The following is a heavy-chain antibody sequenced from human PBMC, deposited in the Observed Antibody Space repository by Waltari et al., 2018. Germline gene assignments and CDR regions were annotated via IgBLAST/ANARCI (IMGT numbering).Heavy chain of an antibody. J-gene: IGHJ2*01. V-gene: IGHV4-30-4*08. CDR1: GGSISSGDYY. CDR2: IYYSGST. CDR3: ARIRIFGVVSGYWYFDL. Sequence: QVQLQESGPGLVKPSQTLSLTCTVSGGSISSGDYYCSWIRQPPGKGLEWIGYIYYSGSTYYSPSLKSRVTISLDTSKNQFSLKLSSVTAADTAVYYCARIRIFGVVSGYWYFDLWGRGTLVTVSS. D-gene: IGHD3-3*01.